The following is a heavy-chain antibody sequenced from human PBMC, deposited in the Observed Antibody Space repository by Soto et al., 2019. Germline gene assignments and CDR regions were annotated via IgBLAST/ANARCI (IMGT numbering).Heavy chain of an antibody. Sequence: SETLSLTCTVSGGSISSSSYYWGWIRQPPGKGLEWIGSIYYSGSTYYNPSLKSRVTISVDTSKNQFSLKLSSVTAADTAVYYCASNIAAPFGYYFDYWGQGTLVTVSS. D-gene: IGHD6-13*01. V-gene: IGHV4-39*01. J-gene: IGHJ4*02. CDR2: IYYSGST. CDR3: ASNIAAPFGYYFDY. CDR1: GGSISSSSYY.